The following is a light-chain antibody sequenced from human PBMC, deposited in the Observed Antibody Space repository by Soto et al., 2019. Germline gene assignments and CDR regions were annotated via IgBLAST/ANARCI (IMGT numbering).Light chain of an antibody. CDR2: TAT. J-gene: IGKJ1*01. CDR1: HNIRSY. V-gene: IGKV1-39*01. Sequence: DIQMTQSPSSLSASVGDTITITCRASHNIRSYLNWYQQKPGKAPSLLIYTATSLHSEVPSRFSGSGSETDFTLTISSLEPEDFATYYCQQTYSAPPWTFGPGTKVEMK. CDR3: QQTYSAPPWT.